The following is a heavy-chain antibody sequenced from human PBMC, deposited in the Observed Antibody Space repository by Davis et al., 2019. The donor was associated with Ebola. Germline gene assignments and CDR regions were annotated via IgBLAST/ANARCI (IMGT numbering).Heavy chain of an antibody. CDR3: AKSQLRSSSSSDWYDP. V-gene: IGHV3-21*01. Sequence: GSLSLSCAASGFTFSSYSMTWVRQAPGKGLEWVSSISSSSSYIYYADPVKGRFTISRDNAKHSPYLQMNSLRAEDTAVYYCAKSQLRSSSSSDWYDPWGQGTLVTVSS. D-gene: IGHD6-6*01. J-gene: IGHJ5*02. CDR1: GFTFSSYS. CDR2: ISSSSSYI.